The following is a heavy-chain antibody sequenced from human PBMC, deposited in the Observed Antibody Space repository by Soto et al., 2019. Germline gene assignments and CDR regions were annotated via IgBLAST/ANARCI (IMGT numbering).Heavy chain of an antibody. D-gene: IGHD2-2*01. J-gene: IGHJ3*02. CDR1: GGSMSSYY. V-gene: IGHV4-59*08. CDR3: ARHLVPAASVTFDI. Sequence: KPSETLSLTCTVSGGSMSSYYWSWIRQPPGKGLEWIAYIYYTGSTNYNPSLKSRVTISVNTSKNQFSLKLSSVTAADTAVYFCARHLVPAASVTFDIWGQGTMVTVSS. CDR2: IYYTGST.